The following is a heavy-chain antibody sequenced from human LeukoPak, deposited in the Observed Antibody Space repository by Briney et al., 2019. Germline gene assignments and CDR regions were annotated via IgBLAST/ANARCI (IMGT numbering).Heavy chain of an antibody. CDR1: GYTLTGYY. D-gene: IGHD5-12*01. CDR2: INPNSGGT. J-gene: IGHJ5*02. Sequence: ASVKVSCKASGYTLTGYYMHLVRQAPGQGLEWMGWINPNSGGTNYAQKFQGRVTMTRDTSISTAYMELSRLRSDDTAVYYCARGPPKNSGYDSNWFDPWGQGTLVTVSS. CDR3: ARGPPKNSGYDSNWFDP. V-gene: IGHV1-2*02.